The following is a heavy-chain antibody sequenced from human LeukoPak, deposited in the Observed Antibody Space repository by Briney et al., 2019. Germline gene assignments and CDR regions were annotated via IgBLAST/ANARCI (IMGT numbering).Heavy chain of an antibody. CDR2: IYTSGST. D-gene: IGHD3-10*01. CDR1: GGSISSGSYY. CDR3: ARDSGRTYYYGSGSQRPDYYYYYYMDV. J-gene: IGHJ6*03. Sequence: PSETLSLTCTVSGGSISSGSYYWSWIRQPAGKGLEWSGRIYTSGSTNYNPSLKSRVTMSVDTSKNQFSLKLSSVTAADTAVYYCARDSGRTYYYGSGSQRPDYYYYYYMDVWGKGTTVTISS. V-gene: IGHV4-61*02.